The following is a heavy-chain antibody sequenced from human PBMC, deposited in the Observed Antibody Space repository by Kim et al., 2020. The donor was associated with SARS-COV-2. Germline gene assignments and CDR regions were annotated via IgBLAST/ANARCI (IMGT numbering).Heavy chain of an antibody. V-gene: IGHV4-39*01. D-gene: IGHD3-10*01. CDR3: ARHILWFGEPRNWFDP. J-gene: IGHJ5*02. Sequence: SETLSLTCTVSGGSISSSSYYWGWIRQPPGKGLEWIGSIYYSGSTYYNPSLKSRVTISVDTSKNQFSLKLSSVTAADTAVYYCARHILWFGEPRNWFDPWGQGTLVTVSS. CDR1: GGSISSSSYY. CDR2: IYYSGST.